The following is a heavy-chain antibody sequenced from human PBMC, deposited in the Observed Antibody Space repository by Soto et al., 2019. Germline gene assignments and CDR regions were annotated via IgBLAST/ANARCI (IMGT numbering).Heavy chain of an antibody. D-gene: IGHD1-26*01. J-gene: IGHJ4*02. CDR1: GGSINNYY. V-gene: IGHV4-59*01. Sequence: QVQLQESGPGLVKPSETLSLTCTVSGGSINNYYWSWIRQPPGKGLEWIGYIYYSGSTNYNPSLTSRVTLSVDTSKNQFSLKLSSVTAADTAVYYCARRYGGNFDYWGQGTLVTVSS. CDR2: IYYSGST. CDR3: ARRYGGNFDY.